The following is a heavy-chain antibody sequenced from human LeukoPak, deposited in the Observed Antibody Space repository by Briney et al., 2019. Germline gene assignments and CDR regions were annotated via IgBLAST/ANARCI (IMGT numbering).Heavy chain of an antibody. CDR3: AKDQGGYCTNGVCFTLDY. Sequence: GGSLRLSCAASGFTLSSYGMHWVRQAPGKGLEWVAVISYDGSNKYYADSVKGRFTISRDNSKNTLYLQMNSLRAEDTAVYYCAKDQGGYCTNGVCFTLDYWGQGTLVTVSS. CDR2: ISYDGSNK. V-gene: IGHV3-30*18. D-gene: IGHD2-8*01. J-gene: IGHJ4*02. CDR1: GFTLSSYG.